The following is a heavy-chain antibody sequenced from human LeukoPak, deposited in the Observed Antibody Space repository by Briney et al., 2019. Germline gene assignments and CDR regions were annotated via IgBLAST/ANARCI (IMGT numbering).Heavy chain of an antibody. J-gene: IGHJ4*02. D-gene: IGHD1-26*01. Sequence: GASVKVSCTASGYTFTTYSINWVRQAPGQGLEWMGWISAYNGNTNYAQKVQGRVTMTTDTSTSTAYMELRSLRSDDTAVYYCARGLGGSGSYFLTFDYWGQGTLVTVSS. CDR3: ARGLGGSGSYFLTFDY. CDR2: ISAYNGNT. CDR1: GYTFTTYS. V-gene: IGHV1-18*01.